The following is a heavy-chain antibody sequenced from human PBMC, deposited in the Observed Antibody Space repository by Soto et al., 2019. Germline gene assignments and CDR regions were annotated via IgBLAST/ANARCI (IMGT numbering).Heavy chain of an antibody. D-gene: IGHD3-3*01. CDR3: AKVIDFWSGYSLPYYYYMDV. Sequence: GGSLILSCAASGFTFSSYFMHWVRQAPGKGLQWVAVISYDGSNKYYGGSVKGRFTISRDNSKNTLYLQMNNLRAEDTAVYYCAKVIDFWSGYSLPYYYYMDVWGKGTTVTVSS. CDR2: ISYDGSNK. J-gene: IGHJ6*03. V-gene: IGHV3-30*18. CDR1: GFTFSSYF.